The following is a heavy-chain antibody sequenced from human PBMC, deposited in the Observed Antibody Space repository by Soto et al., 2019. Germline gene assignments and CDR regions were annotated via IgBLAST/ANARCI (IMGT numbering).Heavy chain of an antibody. Sequence: EVQLVESGGGLVQPGGSLRLSCAASGFTVSSNYMSWVRQAPGKGLEWVSVIYSGGSTYYADSVKGRFTISRDNSKNTLYLQMNSLRAEDTAVYYCARDLLIYSYGYPPGMDVWGQGTTVTVSS. CDR3: ARDLLIYSYGYPPGMDV. D-gene: IGHD5-18*01. CDR2: IYSGGST. J-gene: IGHJ6*02. CDR1: GFTVSSNY. V-gene: IGHV3-66*01.